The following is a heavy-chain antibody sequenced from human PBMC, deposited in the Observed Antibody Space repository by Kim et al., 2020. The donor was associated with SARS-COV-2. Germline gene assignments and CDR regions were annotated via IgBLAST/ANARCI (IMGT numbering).Heavy chain of an antibody. Sequence: GRFTISRDNSKNTLYLQMNSLRAEDTAVYYCAKAVYSSGWYPVSEFDYWGQGTLVTVSS. J-gene: IGHJ4*02. D-gene: IGHD6-19*01. V-gene: IGHV3-33*06. CDR3: AKAVYSSGWYPVSEFDY.